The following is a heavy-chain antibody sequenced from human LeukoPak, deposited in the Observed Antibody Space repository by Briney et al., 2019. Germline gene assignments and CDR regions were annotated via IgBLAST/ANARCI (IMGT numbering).Heavy chain of an antibody. Sequence: SSETLSLTCTVSGGSISSHYWAWIRQPPGKGLEWIGYISYTGTTNYNPSLKSRVTISVDTSKNQFSLKLRSVTAADTAVYYCAREGYSSNWYDYWGQGTLVTVSS. CDR1: GGSISSHY. D-gene: IGHD6-13*01. V-gene: IGHV4-59*11. J-gene: IGHJ5*01. CDR2: ISYTGTT. CDR3: AREGYSSNWYDY.